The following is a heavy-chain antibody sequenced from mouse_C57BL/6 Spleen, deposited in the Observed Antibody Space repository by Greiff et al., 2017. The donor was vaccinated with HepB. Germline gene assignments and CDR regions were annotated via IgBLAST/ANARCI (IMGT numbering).Heavy chain of an antibody. Sequence: EVQLQQSGPELVKPGASVKMSCKASGYTFTDYNMHWVKQSHGKSLEWIGYINPNNGGTSYNQKFKGKATLTVNKSSSTAYMELRSLTSEDSAVYYCARYPGDLYYGKAWFAYWGQGTLVTVSA. J-gene: IGHJ3*01. CDR2: INPNNGGT. V-gene: IGHV1-22*01. D-gene: IGHD2-1*01. CDR1: GYTFTDYN. CDR3: ARYPGDLYYGKAWFAY.